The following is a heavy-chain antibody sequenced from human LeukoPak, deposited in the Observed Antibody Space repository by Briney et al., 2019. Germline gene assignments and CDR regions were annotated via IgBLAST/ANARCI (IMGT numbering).Heavy chain of an antibody. Sequence: GGSLRLSCAASGFAFSSYAMHWVRQAPGKGLEWVAVISYDGSNKYYADSVKGRFTISRDNSKNTLYLQMNSLRAEDTAVYYCARDLYYYDSSGPRWFDPWGQGTLVTVSS. D-gene: IGHD3-22*01. V-gene: IGHV3-30-3*01. CDR1: GFAFSSYA. CDR2: ISYDGSNK. CDR3: ARDLYYYDSSGPRWFDP. J-gene: IGHJ5*02.